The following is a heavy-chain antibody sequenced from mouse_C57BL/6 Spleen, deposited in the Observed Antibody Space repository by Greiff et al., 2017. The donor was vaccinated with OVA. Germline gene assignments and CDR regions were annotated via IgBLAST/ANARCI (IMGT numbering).Heavy chain of an antibody. J-gene: IGHJ2*01. V-gene: IGHV14-2*01. CDR2: IDPEDGET. D-gene: IGHD1-1*01. CDR1: GFNIKDYY. Sequence: VQLQQSGAELVKPGASVKLSCTASGFNIKDYYMHWVKQRTEQGLEWIGRIDPEDGETKYAPKFQGKATLTADTSSNTAYLQLSSLTSEDTAVYYCAREITTVVEGFDYWGQGTTLTVSS. CDR3: AREITTVVEGFDY.